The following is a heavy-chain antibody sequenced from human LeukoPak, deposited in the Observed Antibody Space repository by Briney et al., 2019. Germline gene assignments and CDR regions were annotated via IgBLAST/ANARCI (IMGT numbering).Heavy chain of an antibody. CDR2: IYYRGST. J-gene: IGHJ6*03. CDR1: GGSISSYY. Sequence: SETLSLTCTVSGGSISSYYWSWIRQPPGKGLEWIGYIYYRGSTNYNPSLKSRVTISVDTSKNQFSLKLSSVTAADTAVYYCARGGPADYGDANYYYYYMDVWGKGTTVTVSS. V-gene: IGHV4-59*01. D-gene: IGHD4-17*01. CDR3: ARGGPADYGDANYYYYYMDV.